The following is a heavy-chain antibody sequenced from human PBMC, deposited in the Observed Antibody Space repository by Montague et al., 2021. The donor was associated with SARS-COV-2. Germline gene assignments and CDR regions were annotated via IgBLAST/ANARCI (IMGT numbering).Heavy chain of an antibody. D-gene: IGHD3-10*01. CDR1: GFTFSSYN. J-gene: IGHJ4*02. Sequence: SLRLSCAASGFTFSSYNMNWVRQAPGKGLEWVSLISSSSSYKYYASSEEGRSTISRDNAKNSLYLQMNRLSAEDTAEHYCARGKRITMVRGVTIDYWGQGTLVTVSS. V-gene: IGHV3-21*01. CDR2: ISSSSSYK. CDR3: ARGKRITMVRGVTIDY.